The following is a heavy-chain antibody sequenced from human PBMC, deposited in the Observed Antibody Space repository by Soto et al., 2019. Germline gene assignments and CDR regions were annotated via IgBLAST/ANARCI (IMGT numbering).Heavy chain of an antibody. CDR1: GGSISSSGYY. V-gene: IGHV4-39*01. CDR3: ARGYSSEDNWFDP. J-gene: IGHJ5*02. CDR2: IYYSGST. Sequence: SETLSLTCTVSGGSISSSGYYWGWIRQPPGKGLEWIGSIYYSGSTYYNPSLKSRVTISVDTSKNQFSLKLSSVTAADTAVYYCARGYSSEDNWFDPWGQGTLVTVSS. D-gene: IGHD5-18*01.